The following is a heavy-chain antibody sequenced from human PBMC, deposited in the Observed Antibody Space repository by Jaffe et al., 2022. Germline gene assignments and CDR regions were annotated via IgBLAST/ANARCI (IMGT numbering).Heavy chain of an antibody. Sequence: QLQLQESGPGLVKPSETLSLTCTVSGGSISSSSYYWGWIRQPPGKGLEWIGSIYYSGSTYYNPSLKSRVTISVDTSKNQFSLKLSSVTAADTAVYYCASYYDILTGYTENCWWGQGTLVTVSS. V-gene: IGHV4-39*01. CDR3: ASYYDILTGYTENCW. J-gene: IGHJ4*02. CDR1: GGSISSSSYY. D-gene: IGHD3-9*01. CDR2: IYYSGST.